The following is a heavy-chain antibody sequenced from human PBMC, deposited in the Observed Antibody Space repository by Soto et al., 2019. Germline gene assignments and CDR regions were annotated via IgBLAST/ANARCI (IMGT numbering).Heavy chain of an antibody. CDR3: ARAQLILNY. D-gene: IGHD6-19*01. CDR2: ISGTGGNI. V-gene: IGHV3-23*01. Sequence: PVGSLRLSCAASGFPFKDSAMTWVRQAPGKGPEWVSLISGTGGNIHYADSVKGRFTISRDNTKNTLYLQMNSLRVEDTAIYFCARAQLILNYWGQGTQVTVSS. CDR1: GFPFKDSA. J-gene: IGHJ4*02.